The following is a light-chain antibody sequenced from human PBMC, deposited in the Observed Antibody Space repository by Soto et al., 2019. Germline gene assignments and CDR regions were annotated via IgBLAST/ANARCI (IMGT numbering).Light chain of an antibody. CDR3: QQYKDWPTT. CDR2: GAY. Sequence: EIVMTQSPATLSVSPGERATLSCGASQSVSSSVAWYQQKPGQAPRLLIFGAYTMDTGIPARFSGSGSGTEFTLTINSLQPEDFAVYHCQQYKDWPTTFGQGTKVEIK. J-gene: IGKJ1*01. V-gene: IGKV3D-15*01. CDR1: QSVSSS.